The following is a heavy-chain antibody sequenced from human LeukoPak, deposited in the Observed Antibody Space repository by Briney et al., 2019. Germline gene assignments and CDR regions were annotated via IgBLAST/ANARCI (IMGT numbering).Heavy chain of an antibody. V-gene: IGHV3-30*04. CDR2: ISYDGSNK. Sequence: GGSLRLSCAASGFTFSSYAMHWVRQAPGKGLEWVAVISYDGSNKYYADSVKGRFTISRDNSKNTLYLQMNSLRAEDTAVYYCARDPDSGSSQPYFDYWGQGTLVTVSS. CDR1: GFTFSSYA. D-gene: IGHD1-26*01. CDR3: ARDPDSGSSQPYFDY. J-gene: IGHJ4*02.